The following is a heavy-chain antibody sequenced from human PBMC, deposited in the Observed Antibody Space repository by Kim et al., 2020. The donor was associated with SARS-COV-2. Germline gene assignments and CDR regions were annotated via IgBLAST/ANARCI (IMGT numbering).Heavy chain of an antibody. J-gene: IGHJ4*02. V-gene: IGHV4-4*02. D-gene: IGHD3-22*01. Sequence: SLQSRVTISVDKSKNQFSLKLSSVTAADTAVYYCARGGDYYDSSGYYFDYWGQGTLVTVSS. CDR3: ARGGDYYDSSGYYFDY.